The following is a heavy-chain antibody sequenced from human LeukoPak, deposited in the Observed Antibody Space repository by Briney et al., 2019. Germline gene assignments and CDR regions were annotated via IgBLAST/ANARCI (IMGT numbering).Heavy chain of an antibody. CDR1: GFSLSTSGVG. Sequence: SGPTLVKPTQTLTLTCTFSGFSLSTSGVGVGWIRQPPGKALEWLALIYWDDDKRYSPSLKSRLTITKDTSKNQVVLTMTNMDPVDTATYYCAHSMSTQVWGSYRIDAFDIWGQGTMVTVSS. J-gene: IGHJ3*02. CDR2: IYWDDDK. CDR3: AHSMSTQVWGSYRIDAFDI. V-gene: IGHV2-5*02. D-gene: IGHD3-16*02.